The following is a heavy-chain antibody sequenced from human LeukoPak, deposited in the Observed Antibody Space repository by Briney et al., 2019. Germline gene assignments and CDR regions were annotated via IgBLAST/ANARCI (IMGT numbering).Heavy chain of an antibody. CDR2: ISGSGGST. V-gene: IGHV3-23*01. J-gene: IGHJ4*02. Sequence: GGSLTLSCAASGFTFSSYGMSWVRQAPGKGLEWVSAISGSGGSTYYADSVKGRFTISRDNSKNTLYLQMNSLRAEDTAVYYCAKGSLAAGGDYWGQGTLVTVSS. CDR1: GFTFSSYG. CDR3: AKGSLAAGGDY. D-gene: IGHD2-15*01.